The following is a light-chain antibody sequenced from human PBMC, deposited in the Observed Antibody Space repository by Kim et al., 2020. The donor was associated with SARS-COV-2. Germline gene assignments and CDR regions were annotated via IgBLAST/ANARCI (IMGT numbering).Light chain of an antibody. Sequence: APGKTATITCGGTNLGSKSVHWYQQKPGQAPVVVISHDDDRPSGIPERFSGSNAGNTATLTISRVEAGDEADYCCQVWDGVSDQYVFGTGTKVTVL. J-gene: IGLJ1*01. V-gene: IGLV3-21*04. CDR2: HDD. CDR1: NLGSKS. CDR3: QVWDGVSDQYV.